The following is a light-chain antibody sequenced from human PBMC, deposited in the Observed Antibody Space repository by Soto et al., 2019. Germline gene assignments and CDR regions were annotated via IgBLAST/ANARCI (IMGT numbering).Light chain of an antibody. CDR2: DAS. Sequence: IQMTQSPSTLSASVGDRVTITCRASQSISSWLAWYQQKPGKAPKLLIYDASSLESGVPSRFSGSGSGTDFTFTISILQLEAIGTYYCLQATIFPLT. J-gene: IGKJ4*01. V-gene: IGKV1-5*01. CDR3: LQATIFPLT. CDR1: QSISSW.